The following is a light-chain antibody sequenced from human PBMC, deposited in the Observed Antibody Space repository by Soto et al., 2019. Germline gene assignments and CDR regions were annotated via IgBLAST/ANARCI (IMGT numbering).Light chain of an antibody. CDR2: DAS. V-gene: IGKV3-11*01. J-gene: IGKJ1*01. CDR3: QQRSNWPPWT. CDR1: QSVSSY. Sequence: EIVLTQSPATLSLSPGERATLSCRASQSVSSYLAWYQQKTGQAPRLLIYDASNRATGIPARFSGSGAGTDFTLTISSLEPEDFGVYYCQQRSNWPPWTFGQGTKVEIK.